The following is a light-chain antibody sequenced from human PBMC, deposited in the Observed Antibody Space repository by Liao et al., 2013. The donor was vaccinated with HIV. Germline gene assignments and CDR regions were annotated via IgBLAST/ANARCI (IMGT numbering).Light chain of an antibody. CDR3: QCGMCISDTYMF. Sequence: SYELTQAPSVSVSPGQTASITCSGDKLGDKYACWYQQKPGQSPVLVIYQDTMRPSGIPERFSGSNSGNTATLTISRVEAGDEADYYCQCGMCISDTYMFVGT. CDR2: QDT. CDR1: KLGDKY. J-gene: IGLJ1*01. V-gene: IGLV3-1*01.